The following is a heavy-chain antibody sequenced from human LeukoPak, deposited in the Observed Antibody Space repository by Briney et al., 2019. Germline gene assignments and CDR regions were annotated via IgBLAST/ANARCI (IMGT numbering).Heavy chain of an antibody. CDR2: INVKSGAT. V-gene: IGHV1-2*06. CDR3: ARVGRESSTGWLDY. CDR1: GYTFIDYY. Sequence: ASVKVSRTASGYTFIDYYFNWVRQAPGQGPEWMGRINVKSGATDYAQKFQGRVTVTRDTSISTAYMELSSLRSDDTAVYYCARVGRESSTGWLDYWGQGTLVTVSS. J-gene: IGHJ4*02. D-gene: IGHD6-19*01.